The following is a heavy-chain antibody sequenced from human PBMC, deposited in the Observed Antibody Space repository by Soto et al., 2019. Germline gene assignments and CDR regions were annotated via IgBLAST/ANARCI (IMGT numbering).Heavy chain of an antibody. CDR1: GFTVSSNY. CDR3: AGGYCSSTSCYTYGMDV. J-gene: IGHJ6*02. Sequence: GGSLRLSCAASGFTVSSNYMSWVRQAPGKGLEWVSVIYSGGSTYYADSVKGRFTISRDNSKNTLYLQMNSLRAEDTAVYYCAGGYCSSTSCYTYGMDVWGQGTTVTVSS. D-gene: IGHD2-2*02. V-gene: IGHV3-53*01. CDR2: IYSGGST.